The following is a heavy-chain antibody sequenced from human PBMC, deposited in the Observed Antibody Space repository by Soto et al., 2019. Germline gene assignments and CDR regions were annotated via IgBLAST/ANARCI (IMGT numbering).Heavy chain of an antibody. CDR1: GGSISSGGYS. J-gene: IGHJ4*02. Sequence: QLQLQESGSGLVKPSQTLSLTCAVSGGSISSGGYSWSWIRQPPGKGLEWIGYIYHSGSIYYNTSLKSRVTISVDRSKNQFSLKLSSVTAADTAIYYCARGPPHHYWGQGTLVTVSS. V-gene: IGHV4-30-2*01. CDR2: IYHSGSI. CDR3: ARGPPHHY.